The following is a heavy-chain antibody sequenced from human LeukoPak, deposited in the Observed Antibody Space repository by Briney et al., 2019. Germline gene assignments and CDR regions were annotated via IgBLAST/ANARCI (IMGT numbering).Heavy chain of an antibody. V-gene: IGHV4-61*02. Sequence: SETLSLTCTVSGGSISSGSYYWSWIRQPAGKGLEWIGRIYTSGCTNYNPSLKSRVTISVDTSKNQFSLKLSSVTAADTAVYYCARVNVAAYYYYMDVWGKGTTVTVSS. D-gene: IGHD2-15*01. J-gene: IGHJ6*03. CDR1: GGSISSGSYY. CDR3: ARVNVAAYYYYMDV. CDR2: IYTSGCT.